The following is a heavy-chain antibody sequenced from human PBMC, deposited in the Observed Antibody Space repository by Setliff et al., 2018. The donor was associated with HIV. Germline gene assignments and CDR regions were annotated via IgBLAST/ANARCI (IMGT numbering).Heavy chain of an antibody. D-gene: IGHD6-19*01. V-gene: IGHV1-18*01. CDR2: ISGYNGNT. CDR1: GYTFNRYG. J-gene: IGHJ3*01. Sequence: ASVKVSCKASGYTFNRYGISWVRQAPGQGLEWMGWISGYNGNTKYVQNLQGRVTMSTDTSTSTVYMELRSLRSDDTAVYYCARVPYRSAWFSGGHDAFDVWGQGTMVTV. CDR3: ARVPYRSAWFSGGHDAFDV.